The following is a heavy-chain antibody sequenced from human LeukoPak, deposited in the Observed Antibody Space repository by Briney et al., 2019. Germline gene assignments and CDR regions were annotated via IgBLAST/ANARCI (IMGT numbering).Heavy chain of an antibody. CDR1: GDFITSTPYY. CDR2: IYYSGST. Sequence: TSETLSLTCTVSGDFITSTPYYWGWIRQSPGKGLEWIGIIYYSGSTYYNPSLKSRVTMSVDTSKNQFSLKLNSVTAADTAVYFCARHLNSGGNSPLVYWGQGTLVTVSS. CDR3: ARHLNSGGNSPLVY. D-gene: IGHD4-23*01. V-gene: IGHV4-39*01. J-gene: IGHJ4*02.